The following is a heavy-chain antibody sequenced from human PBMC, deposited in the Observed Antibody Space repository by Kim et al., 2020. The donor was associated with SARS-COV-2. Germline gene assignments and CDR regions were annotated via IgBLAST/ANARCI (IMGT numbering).Heavy chain of an antibody. V-gene: IGHV3-74*01. J-gene: IGHJ6*02. D-gene: IGHD3-9*01. Sequence: GGSLRLSCAASGFTFSSYWMHWVRQAPGKGLVWVSRINSDGSSTSYADSVKGRFTISRDNAKNTLYLQMNSLRAEDTALYYCARVEVRYFDWLLARWGMDVWGQGTTVTVSS. CDR1: GFTFSSYW. CDR3: ARVEVRYFDWLLARWGMDV. CDR2: INSDGSST.